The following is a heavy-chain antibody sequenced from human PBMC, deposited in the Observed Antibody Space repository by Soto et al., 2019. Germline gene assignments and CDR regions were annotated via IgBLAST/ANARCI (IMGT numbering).Heavy chain of an antibody. J-gene: IGHJ6*02. V-gene: IGHV1-2*02. CDR2: INPNSGGT. D-gene: IGHD2-2*01. CDR1: GYTFTGYY. Sequence: ASVKVSCTASGYTFTGYYMHCVRQAPGQGLERMGWINPNSGGTNYAQKFQGRVTMTRDTSISTAYMELSRLRSDDTAVYYCASPYCSSTSCQNPYYYGMDVWGQGTTVTVSS. CDR3: ASPYCSSTSCQNPYYYGMDV.